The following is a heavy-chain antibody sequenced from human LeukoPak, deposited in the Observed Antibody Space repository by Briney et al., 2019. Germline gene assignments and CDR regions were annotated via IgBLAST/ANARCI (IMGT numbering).Heavy chain of an antibody. CDR1: GFTVSNNY. CDR3: AKDYESGDIVVVVAAFDYFDY. V-gene: IGHV3-23*01. Sequence: PGGSLRLSCAASGFTVSNNYMNWVRQAPGKGLEWASAISGSGGSTYYADSVKGRFTISRDNSKNTLYLQMNSLRAEDTAVYYCAKDYESGDIVVVVAAFDYFDYWGQGTLVTVSS. D-gene: IGHD2-15*01. CDR2: ISGSGGST. J-gene: IGHJ4*02.